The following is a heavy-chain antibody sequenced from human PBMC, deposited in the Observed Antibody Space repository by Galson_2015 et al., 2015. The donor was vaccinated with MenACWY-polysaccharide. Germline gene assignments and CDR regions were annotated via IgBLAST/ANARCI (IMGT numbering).Heavy chain of an antibody. CDR3: ARDRDSGSYLLVYYGMDV. CDR1: GFTFSGYG. J-gene: IGHJ6*02. V-gene: IGHV3-33*01. Sequence: SLRLSCAASGFTFSGYGMHWVRQAPGKGLEWAAVIWYDGSNKYYADSVKGRFTISRDNSKNTLYLQMNSLRAEDTAVYYCARDRDSGSYLLVYYGMDVWGQGTTVTVSS. CDR2: IWYDGSNK. D-gene: IGHD1-26*01.